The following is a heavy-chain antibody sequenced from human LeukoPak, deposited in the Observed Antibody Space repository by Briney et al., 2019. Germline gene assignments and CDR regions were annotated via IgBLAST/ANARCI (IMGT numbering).Heavy chain of an antibody. Sequence: AGGSLRLSCAASGFTFSAYSMNWVRQAPEKGLEWVSYIGSSSSPIYYADSVKGRFTISRDNAKNTLYLQMNSLRAEDTAVYYCATSPGAAAGSSGLDYWGQGTLVTVSS. V-gene: IGHV3-48*01. J-gene: IGHJ4*02. CDR1: GFTFSAYS. D-gene: IGHD6-13*01. CDR3: ATSPGAAAGSSGLDY. CDR2: IGSSSSPI.